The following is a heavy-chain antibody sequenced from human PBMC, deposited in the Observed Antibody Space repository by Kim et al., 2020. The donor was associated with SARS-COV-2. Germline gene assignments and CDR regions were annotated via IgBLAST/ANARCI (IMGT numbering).Heavy chain of an antibody. Sequence: TYYADSVKGRFTISRDNSNNMIYVQMNSLRAEDTAVYYCAKAYDYYYWDVWGKGTTVTVSS. V-gene: IGHV3-23*05. D-gene: IGHD2-21*01. CDR2: T. J-gene: IGHJ6*03. CDR3: AKAYDYYYWDV.